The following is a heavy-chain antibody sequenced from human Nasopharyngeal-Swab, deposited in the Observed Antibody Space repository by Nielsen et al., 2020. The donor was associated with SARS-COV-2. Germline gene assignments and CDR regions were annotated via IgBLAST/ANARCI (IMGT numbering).Heavy chain of an antibody. CDR1: GGSISSYY. D-gene: IGHD3-22*01. Sequence: SETLSLTCTVSGGSISSYYWSWIRQPPGKGLEWVGYIYYSGSTNYNPSLKSRVTISVDTSKNQFSLKLSSVTAADTAVYYCARGGDYYDSSGYGVDYWGQGTLVTVSS. J-gene: IGHJ4*02. CDR3: ARGGDYYDSSGYGVDY. CDR2: IYYSGST. V-gene: IGHV4-59*01.